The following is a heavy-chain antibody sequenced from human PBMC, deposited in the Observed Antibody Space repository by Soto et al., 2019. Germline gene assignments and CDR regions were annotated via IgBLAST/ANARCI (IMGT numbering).Heavy chain of an antibody. CDR1: GSISTYY. Sequence: SETLSLICNVSGSISTYYLMWIRQPPGKGLEWIGYISYSGTTNYSPSLKSRLTISVDRSKSQFSLNLSSVTAADTAVYYCARRDRSGYSYWLDTWGQGALVTVSS. D-gene: IGHD3-22*01. J-gene: IGHJ5*02. CDR3: ARRDRSGYSYWLDT. CDR2: ISYSGTT. V-gene: IGHV4-59*12.